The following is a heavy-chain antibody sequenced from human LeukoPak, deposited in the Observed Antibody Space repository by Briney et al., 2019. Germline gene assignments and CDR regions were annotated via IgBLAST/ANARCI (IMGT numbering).Heavy chain of an antibody. D-gene: IGHD2-21*01. V-gene: IGHV3-21*06. Sequence: KPGGSLRLSCAASGFTFSSYTMNWVRQAPGKGLEWVSSVSSTSRYIYYADSVKGRFTISRDNAKNSLYLQMNSLRAEDTAVYYCARDFSPYCGGDCYSDAFDIWGQGTMVTVSS. J-gene: IGHJ3*02. CDR2: VSSTSRYI. CDR3: ARDFSPYCGGDCYSDAFDI. CDR1: GFTFSSYT.